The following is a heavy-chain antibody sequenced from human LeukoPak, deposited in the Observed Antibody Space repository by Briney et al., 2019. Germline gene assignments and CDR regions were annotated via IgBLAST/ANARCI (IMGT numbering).Heavy chain of an antibody. CDR2: ISPSGDIR. V-gene: IGHV3-48*03. Sequence: PGGSLRLSCAASGFTFSNHGMNWVRQAPGKGLEWVSGISPSGDIRYYADSVKGRFTISRDNAKNSLYLQMNSLRAEDTAIYYCAREDSSGLDYWGQGTLVTVSS. CDR1: GFTFSNHG. J-gene: IGHJ4*02. D-gene: IGHD6-19*01. CDR3: AREDSSGLDY.